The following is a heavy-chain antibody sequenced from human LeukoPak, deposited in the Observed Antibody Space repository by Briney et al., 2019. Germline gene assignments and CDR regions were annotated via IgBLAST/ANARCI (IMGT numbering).Heavy chain of an antibody. V-gene: IGHV1-8*01. CDR2: MNPNSGNT. J-gene: IGHJ5*02. Sequence: ASVKVSCKAPGYTFTSYDINWVRQATGQGLEWMGWMNPNSGNTGYAQKFQGRVTMTRNTSISTAYMELSSLRSEDTAVYYCARADSSGWYWFDPWGQGTLVTVSS. CDR3: ARADSSGWYWFDP. CDR1: GYTFTSYD. D-gene: IGHD6-19*01.